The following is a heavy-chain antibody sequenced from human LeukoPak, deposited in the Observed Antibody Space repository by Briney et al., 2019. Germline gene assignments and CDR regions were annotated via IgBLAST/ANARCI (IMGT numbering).Heavy chain of an antibody. CDR1: GGSFSGYY. D-gene: IGHD2-2*01. CDR2: INHSGST. Sequence: SETLSLTCAVHGGSFSGYYWSWIRQPPGKGLEWIGEINHSGSTNYNPSLKSRVTISVDTSKNQFSLKLSSVTAADTAVYYCARGSHCSSTSCPYWYYYYMDVWGKGTTVTVSS. V-gene: IGHV4-34*01. CDR3: ARGSHCSSTSCPYWYYYYMDV. J-gene: IGHJ6*03.